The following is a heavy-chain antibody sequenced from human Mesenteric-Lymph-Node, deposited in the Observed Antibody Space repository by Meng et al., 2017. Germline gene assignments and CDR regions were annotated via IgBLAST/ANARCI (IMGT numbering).Heavy chain of an antibody. CDR3: ARHHHSPTFDY. Sequence: QLQLPEAGPGLVKPLETLSLTCTVAGGPITRSSYYWAWIRQPPGEGLEWIGSVVYSGTTYYTSSLKSRVSISVDTSKNQFSLKLSSVTAADTAVYYCARHHHSPTFDYWGQGTLVTVSS. CDR2: VVYSGTT. D-gene: IGHD1-14*01. CDR1: GGPITRSSYY. V-gene: IGHV4-39*01. J-gene: IGHJ4*02.